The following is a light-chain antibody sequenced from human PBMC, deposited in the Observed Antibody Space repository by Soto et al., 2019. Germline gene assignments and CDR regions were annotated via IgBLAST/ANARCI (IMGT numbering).Light chain of an antibody. V-gene: IGLV1-40*01. CDR1: SFNIGAGYD. CDR3: QSYDSSLSGYV. CDR2: GNS. J-gene: IGLJ1*01. Sequence: LRQPPSVSGAPGQRVTISCTGSSFNIGAGYDVYWYQQLPGTAPKLLIYGNSNRPSGVPDRFSGSKSGTSASLAITGLQAEDEADYYCQSYDSSLSGYVFGTGTKLTVL.